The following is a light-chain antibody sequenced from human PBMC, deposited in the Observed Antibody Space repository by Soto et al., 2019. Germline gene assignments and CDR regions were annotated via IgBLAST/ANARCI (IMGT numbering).Light chain of an antibody. J-gene: IGLJ2*01. CDR1: SSDVGSYNL. CDR3: CSYAGNSTLV. CDR2: EVN. V-gene: IGLV2-23*02. Sequence: QSALTQPASVSGSPGQSITISCTGTSSDVGSYNLVSWYQQHPGKAPKLMIYEVNKRPSGVSNRFSGSKSGNTASLTISGVQAEDEADYYCCSYAGNSTLVFGGGTQLTVL.